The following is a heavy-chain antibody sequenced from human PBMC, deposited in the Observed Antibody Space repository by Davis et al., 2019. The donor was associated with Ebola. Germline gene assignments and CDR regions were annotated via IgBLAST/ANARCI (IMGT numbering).Heavy chain of an antibody. CDR3: ARGERRHHQYSGMDV. J-gene: IGHJ6*02. D-gene: IGHD1-1*01. Sequence: PGGSLRLSCAAFGFTFSAYYMSWIRQAPGKGLEWVAYISSAATTTYYADSVKGRFTMSRDNAKKSLSLQMNSLRAEETAVYYWARGERRHHQYSGMDVWGQGTTVTVSS. CDR2: ISSAATTT. V-gene: IGHV3-11*01. CDR1: GFTFSAYY.